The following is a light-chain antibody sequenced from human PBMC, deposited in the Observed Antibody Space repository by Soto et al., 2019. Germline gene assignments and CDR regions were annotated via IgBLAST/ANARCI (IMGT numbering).Light chain of an antibody. CDR2: EVS. J-gene: IGLJ1*01. CDR3: SSYTSSSTLV. V-gene: IGLV2-14*01. Sequence: QSVLTQPASVSGSRGQSITISCTGTSSDVGVYNYVSWYQQHPGKAPKLMIYEVSNRPSGVSNRFSGSKSGNTASLTISGLQAEDEADSYCSSYTSSSTLVFGTGTKLTVL. CDR1: SSDVGVYNY.